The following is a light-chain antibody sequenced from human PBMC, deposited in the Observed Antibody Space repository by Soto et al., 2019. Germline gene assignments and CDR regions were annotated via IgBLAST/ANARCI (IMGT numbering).Light chain of an antibody. CDR1: QSVLSSSYKKNY. CDR2: WAT. Sequence: DIVMTQSPDSLAVSLGERATINCKSSQSVLSSSYKKNYLAWYQQEPGQPPKLLISWATTRESGVPDGFSGSGSGTDFNLTISSLQAEDVATYYCLQYYGAPLTFGGGTKVEIK. V-gene: IGKV4-1*01. J-gene: IGKJ4*01. CDR3: LQYYGAPLT.